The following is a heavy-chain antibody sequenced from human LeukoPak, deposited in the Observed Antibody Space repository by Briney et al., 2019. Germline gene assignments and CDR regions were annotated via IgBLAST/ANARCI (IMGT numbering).Heavy chain of an antibody. V-gene: IGHV3-21*01. CDR1: GFTFSSYS. CDR3: ARGNYYYGSGSYYIS. D-gene: IGHD3-10*01. J-gene: IGHJ4*02. Sequence: PGGSLRLSCAASGFTFSSYSMNWVRQAPGKGLEWVSSISSGSSYIYYADSVKGRFTISRDNAKNSLYLQMNSLRAEDTAVYCCARGNYYYGSGSYYISWGQGTLVTVSS. CDR2: ISSGSSYI.